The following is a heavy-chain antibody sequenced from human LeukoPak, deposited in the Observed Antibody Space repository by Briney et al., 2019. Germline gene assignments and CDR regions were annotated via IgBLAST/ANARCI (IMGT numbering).Heavy chain of an antibody. CDR1: GFTFSNYA. J-gene: IGHJ4*02. V-gene: IGHV3-23*01. CDR3: AKDQVRFLEGLPYYFDL. Sequence: PGGSLRLSCSAYGFTFSNYAMSWVRQAPGQGLAWVSGISGSGDTTYYSDSVEGRFSISRDNSKNTLYLEMSSLRAEDTAVYFCAKDQVRFLEGLPYYFDLWGRGSLVIVSS. CDR2: ISGSGDTT. D-gene: IGHD3-3*01.